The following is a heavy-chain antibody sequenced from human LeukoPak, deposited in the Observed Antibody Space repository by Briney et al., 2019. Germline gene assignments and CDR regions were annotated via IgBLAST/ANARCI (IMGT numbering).Heavy chain of an antibody. J-gene: IGHJ5*02. V-gene: IGHV4-59*01. Sequence: SETLSLTCTVSGDSISIYYWSWIRQPPGKGLEWIGYIYNSGSTNYNPSLKSRVTISVDTSKNQFSLKLTSVTAADTAVYYCARERSMVRGMSWFDPWGQGTLVTVSS. CDR1: GDSISIYY. CDR3: ARERSMVRGMSWFDP. D-gene: IGHD3-10*01. CDR2: IYNSGST.